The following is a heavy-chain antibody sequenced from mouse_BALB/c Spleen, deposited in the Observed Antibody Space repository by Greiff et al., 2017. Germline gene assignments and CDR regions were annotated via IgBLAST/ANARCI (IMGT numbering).Heavy chain of an antibody. Sequence: VQGVESGPGLVAPSQSLSITCTVSGFSLTSYGVHWVRQPPGKGLEWLGVIWAGGSTNYNSALMSRLSISKDNSKSQVFLKMNSLQTDDTAMYYCARIYDGYYGAMDYWGQGTSVTVSS. CDR2: IWAGGST. V-gene: IGHV2-9*02. D-gene: IGHD2-3*01. CDR3: ARIYDGYYGAMDY. CDR1: GFSLTSYG. J-gene: IGHJ4*01.